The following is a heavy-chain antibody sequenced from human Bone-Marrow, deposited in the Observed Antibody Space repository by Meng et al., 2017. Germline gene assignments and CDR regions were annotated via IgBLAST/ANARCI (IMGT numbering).Heavy chain of an antibody. Sequence: QVQRVQPGAEVKKPGSSVKVSCKASGGTFSSYTISWVRQAPGQGLEWMGWISAYNGNTNYAQKLQGRVTMTTDTSTSTAYMELRSLRSDDTAVYYCAVFRIRILVGGHYYYGMDVWGQGTMVTVSS. CDR2: ISAYNGNT. D-gene: IGHD4-23*01. CDR3: AVFRIRILVGGHYYYGMDV. J-gene: IGHJ6*02. CDR1: GGTFSSYT. V-gene: IGHV1-18*01.